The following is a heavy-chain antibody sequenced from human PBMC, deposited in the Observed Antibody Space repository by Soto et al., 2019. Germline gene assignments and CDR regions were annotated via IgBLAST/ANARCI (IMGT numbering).Heavy chain of an antibody. D-gene: IGHD6-13*01. CDR3: AKDHGQQLAQGAFDI. CDR1: GFTFSSYG. CDR2: ISYDGSNK. Sequence: HPVGSLRLSCAASGFTFSSYGMHWVRQAPGKGLEWVAVISYDGSNKYYADSVKGRFTISRDNSKNTLYLQMNSLRAEDTAVYYCAKDHGQQLAQGAFDIWGQGTMVTVSS. V-gene: IGHV3-30*18. J-gene: IGHJ3*02.